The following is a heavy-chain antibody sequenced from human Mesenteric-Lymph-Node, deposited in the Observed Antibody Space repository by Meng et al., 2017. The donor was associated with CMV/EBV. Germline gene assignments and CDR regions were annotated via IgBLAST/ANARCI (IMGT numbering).Heavy chain of an antibody. D-gene: IGHD2-2*03. V-gene: IGHV1-18*01. CDR1: GYTFTSYG. CDR3: ARTWILSYYYYGIDV. J-gene: IGHJ6*02. Sequence: ASVKDSCKASGYTFTSYGISWVRQTTGQGLEWMGWMNPNSGNTGYAQKFQGRVTVTTDTSTTTAYMELRSLRSDDTAVYYCARTWILSYYYYGIDVWGQGTTVTVSS. CDR2: MNPNSGNT.